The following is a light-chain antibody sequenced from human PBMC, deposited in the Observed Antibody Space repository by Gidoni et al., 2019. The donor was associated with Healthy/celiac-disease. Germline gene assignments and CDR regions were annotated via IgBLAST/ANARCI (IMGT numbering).Light chain of an antibody. Sequence: DIQMTQSPSSLSASVGDRVTITCRASQSISSYLNWYQQKPGKAPKLLIYAASSLQSGVPSMFSGSGSGTDFTLTISSLQPEDFATYYCQQSYRTPYTFGQXTKLEIK. V-gene: IGKV1-39*01. J-gene: IGKJ2*01. CDR2: AAS. CDR3: QQSYRTPYT. CDR1: QSISSY.